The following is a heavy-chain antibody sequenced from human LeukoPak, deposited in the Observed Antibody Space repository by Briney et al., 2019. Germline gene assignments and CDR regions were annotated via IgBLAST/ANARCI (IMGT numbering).Heavy chain of an antibody. D-gene: IGHD4-17*01. J-gene: IGHJ4*02. V-gene: IGHV1-69*04. CDR1: GGTFSSYA. Sequence: GASVKVSCKASGGTFSSYAISWVRQAPGQGLEWMGRIIPILGIANYALKFQGRVTITADKSTSTAYMELSSLRSEDTAVYYCARERTHDYGDYFDYWGQGTLVTVSS. CDR2: IIPILGIA. CDR3: ARERTHDYGDYFDY.